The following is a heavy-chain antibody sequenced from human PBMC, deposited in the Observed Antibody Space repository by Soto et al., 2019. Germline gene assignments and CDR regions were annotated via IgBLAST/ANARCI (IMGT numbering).Heavy chain of an antibody. V-gene: IGHV1-24*01. CDR1: GYTLTELS. Sequence: ASVKVSCKVSGYTLTELSMHWVRQAPGKGLEWMGGFDPEDGETIYAQKFQGRVTMTEDTSTDTAYMELSSLRSEDTAVYYCATRVVTRFLEWFPRHDAFDICGQGTMVTVSS. CDR3: ATRVVTRFLEWFPRHDAFDI. D-gene: IGHD3-3*01. CDR2: FDPEDGET. J-gene: IGHJ3*02.